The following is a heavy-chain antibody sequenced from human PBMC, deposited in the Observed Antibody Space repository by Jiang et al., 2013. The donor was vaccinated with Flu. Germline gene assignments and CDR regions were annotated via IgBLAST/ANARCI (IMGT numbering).Heavy chain of an antibody. CDR2: ISYDGSNK. Sequence: QLLESGGGVVQPGRSLRLSCAASGFTFSSYGMHWVRQAPGKGLEWVAVISYDGSNKYYADSVKGRFTISRDNSKNTLYLQMNSLRAEDTAVYYCAKDGWDIVVVPAAQPSLFYFDYWGQGTLVTVSS. CDR1: GFTFSSYG. V-gene: IGHV3-30*18. J-gene: IGHJ4*02. D-gene: IGHD2-2*01. CDR3: AKDGWDIVVVPAAQPSLFYFDY.